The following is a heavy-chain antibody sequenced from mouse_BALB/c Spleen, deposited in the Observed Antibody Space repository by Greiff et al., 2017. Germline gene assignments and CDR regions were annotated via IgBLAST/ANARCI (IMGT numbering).Heavy chain of an antibody. V-gene: IGHV2-9-2*01. Sequence: QVQLKESGPGLVAPSQSLSITCTVSGFSLTSYDISWIRQPPGKGLEWLGVIWTGGGTNYNSAFMSRLSISKDNSKSQVFLKMNSLQTDDTAIYYCVREDPYDGYSFAYWGQGTLVTVSA. CDR2: IWTGGGT. D-gene: IGHD2-3*01. CDR1: GFSLTSYD. CDR3: VREDPYDGYSFAY. J-gene: IGHJ3*01.